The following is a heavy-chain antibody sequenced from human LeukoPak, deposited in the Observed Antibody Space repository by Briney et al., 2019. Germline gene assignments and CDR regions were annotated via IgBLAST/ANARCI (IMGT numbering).Heavy chain of an antibody. CDR3: ARHRRATAGIRFFWFDP. CDR1: GGSISSYY. D-gene: IGHD6-13*01. J-gene: IGHJ5*02. CDR2: IYYSGST. Sequence: SETLSLTCTVSGGSISSYYWSWIRQPPGKGLEWIGYIYYSGSTNYNPSLKSRVTISVDTSKNQFSLKLSSVTAADTAVYYCARHRRATAGIRFFWFDPWGQGTLVTVSS. V-gene: IGHV4-59*08.